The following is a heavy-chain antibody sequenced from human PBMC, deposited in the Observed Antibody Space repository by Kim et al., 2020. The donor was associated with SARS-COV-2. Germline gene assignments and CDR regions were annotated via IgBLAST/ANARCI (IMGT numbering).Heavy chain of an antibody. D-gene: IGHD3-10*01. J-gene: IGHJ4*02. CDR2: K. V-gene: IGHV3-33*01. CDR3: AGDRFREPFDY. Sequence: KCYADAVKGRCTIPGDNATNALYLQMNGLGAEDTAVYYCAGDRFREPFDYWGQGTLVTVSS.